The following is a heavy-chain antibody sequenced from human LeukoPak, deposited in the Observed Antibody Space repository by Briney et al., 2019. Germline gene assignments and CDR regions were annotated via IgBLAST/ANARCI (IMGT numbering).Heavy chain of an antibody. V-gene: IGHV3-53*01. CDR3: ARGGWQWLVPYYFDY. CDR2: IYSGGST. Sequence: PGGSLRLSCAASGFTVSSNYMSWVRQAPGKGLEWVSVIYSGGSTYYADSVKGRFTISRDNSKNTLYLQMNSLRAEGTAVYYCARGGWQWLVPYYFDYWGQGTLVTVSS. CDR1: GFTVSSNY. J-gene: IGHJ4*02. D-gene: IGHD6-19*01.